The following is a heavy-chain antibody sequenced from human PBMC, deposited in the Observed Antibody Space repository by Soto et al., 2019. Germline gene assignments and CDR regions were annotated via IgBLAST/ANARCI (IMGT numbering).Heavy chain of an antibody. Sequence: PSWTLALACTVSGDSISIGDYYWSWIRQPPGKGLEWIGDIYYSGSTYYNPSLKSRVTISVDTSKNQFSLKLSSVTAADTAVYYCARGQRTSREYYYYMDVWGKGTTVTSP. D-gene: IGHD2-2*01. V-gene: IGHV4-30-4*01. CDR2: IYYSGST. CDR3: ARGQRTSREYYYYMDV. CDR1: GDSISIGDYY. J-gene: IGHJ6*03.